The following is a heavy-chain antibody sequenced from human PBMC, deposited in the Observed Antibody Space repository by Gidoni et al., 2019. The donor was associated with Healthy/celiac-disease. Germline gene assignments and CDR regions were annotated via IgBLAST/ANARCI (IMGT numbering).Heavy chain of an antibody. CDR2: ISSSSSYI. CDR1: GFTFSSYS. CDR3: ARERTMGATVFSPSDY. D-gene: IGHD1-26*01. Sequence: EVQLVESGGGLVKPGGSLRLSCAASGFTFSSYSMNWVRQAPGKGLEWVSSISSSSSYIYYADSVKGRFTISRDNAKNSLYLQMNSLRAEDTAVYYCARERTMGATVFSPSDYWGQGTLVTVSS. J-gene: IGHJ4*02. V-gene: IGHV3-21*01.